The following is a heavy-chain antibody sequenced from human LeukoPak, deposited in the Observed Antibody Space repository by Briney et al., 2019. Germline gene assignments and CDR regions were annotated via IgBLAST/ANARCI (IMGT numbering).Heavy chain of an antibody. J-gene: IGHJ6*04. CDR1: GYTFTGYY. Sequence: GASVKVSCKASGYTFTGYYIHWVRQAPGQGLEWMGWINPNSGGTNYAQKFQGRVTMTRDTSISTAYMELSRLRSDDTALYYCASDRGYCTSTSCLLDVWGKGTTVTVSS. CDR2: INPNSGGT. V-gene: IGHV1-2*02. CDR3: ASDRGYCTSTSCLLDV. D-gene: IGHD2-2*01.